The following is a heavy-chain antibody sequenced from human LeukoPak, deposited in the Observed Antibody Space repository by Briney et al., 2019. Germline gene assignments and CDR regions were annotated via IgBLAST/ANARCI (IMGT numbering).Heavy chain of an antibody. D-gene: IGHD3-22*01. CDR3: ARDRGVTVVKYYFDD. V-gene: IGHV3-11*01. CDR2: ISSSGNTI. Sequence: GGSLRLSCAASGFTFRDYYMSGVRQAPGKELEWVSYISSSGNTIYYADSVKGRFTISRDNAKNTLYLQMNSLRADDTAVHYCARDRGVTVVKYYFDDWGQGTLVTVSS. CDR1: GFTFRDYY. J-gene: IGHJ4*02.